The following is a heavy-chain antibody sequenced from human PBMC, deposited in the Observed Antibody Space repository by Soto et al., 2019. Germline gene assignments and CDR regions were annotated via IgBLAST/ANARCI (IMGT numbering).Heavy chain of an antibody. CDR1: GGTFSSYA. CDR2: IIPIFGTA. D-gene: IGHD3-22*01. Sequence: ASVKVSCKASGGTFSSYAISWVRQAPGQGLEWMGGIIPIFGTANYAQKFQGRVTITADESTSTAYMELSSLRSEDTAVYYCCWYYYDSSGYYYVDYWGQGTLVTVSS. J-gene: IGHJ4*02. V-gene: IGHV1-69*13. CDR3: CWYYYDSSGYYYVDY.